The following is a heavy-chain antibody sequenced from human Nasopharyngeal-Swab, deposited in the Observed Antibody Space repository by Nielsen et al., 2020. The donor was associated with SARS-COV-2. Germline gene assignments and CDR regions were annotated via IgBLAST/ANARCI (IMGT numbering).Heavy chain of an antibody. CDR3: ARDLGGYSYGDY. D-gene: IGHD5-18*01. J-gene: IGHJ4*02. V-gene: IGHV3-53*05. Sequence: GESLKISCAASGFTVSSNYMSWVRQAPGKGLEWVSVIYSGGSTYYADSVKGRFTISRDNSKNTLYLQMNSLRAEDTAVYYCARDLGGYSYGDYWGQGTLVTVSS. CDR1: GFTVSSNY. CDR2: IYSGGST.